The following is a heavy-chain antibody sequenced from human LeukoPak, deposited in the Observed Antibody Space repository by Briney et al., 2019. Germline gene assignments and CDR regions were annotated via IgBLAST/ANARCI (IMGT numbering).Heavy chain of an antibody. V-gene: IGHV3-23*01. J-gene: IGHJ6*02. CDR2: ISGSGGST. CDR3: ARDRWKVAAAGGYGMDV. CDR1: GFTFSSYA. D-gene: IGHD6-13*01. Sequence: GGSLRLSCAASGFTFSSYAMSWVRQAPGKGLEWVSAISGSGGSTYYADSVKGRFTFSRDNSKNTLYLQMNSLRAEDTAVYYCARDRWKVAAAGGYGMDVWGQGTTVTVSS.